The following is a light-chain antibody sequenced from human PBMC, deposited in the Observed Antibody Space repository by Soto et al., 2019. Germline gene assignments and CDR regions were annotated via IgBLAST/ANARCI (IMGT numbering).Light chain of an antibody. CDR2: RAT. Sequence: EIVMTQSPATLSVYPGERATLSCKASQSVGSNLAWYQQKPGQAPRLLMYRATTRPPGISARYSGSGSGTEFTLTIGSLQSEDFAMYDFQQYGSSPLTFGGGTKVDIK. V-gene: IGKV3-15*01. CDR1: QSVGSN. J-gene: IGKJ4*01. CDR3: QQYGSSPLT.